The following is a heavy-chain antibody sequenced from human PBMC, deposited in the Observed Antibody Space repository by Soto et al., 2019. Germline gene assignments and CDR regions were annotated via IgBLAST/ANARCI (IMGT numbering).Heavy chain of an antibody. D-gene: IGHD2-15*01. V-gene: IGHV3-48*02. CDR3: ARDHGCRWYGMDV. J-gene: IGHJ6*02. CDR2: ISSSSSTI. Sequence: EVQLVESGGGLVQPGGSLRLSCAASGFTFSSYSMNWVRQAPGKGLEWVSYISSSSSTIYYADSVKGRFTISRDNAKNSLYLQMNSLSDEDTAVYYCARDHGCRWYGMDVWGQGTTVTVS. CDR1: GFTFSSYS.